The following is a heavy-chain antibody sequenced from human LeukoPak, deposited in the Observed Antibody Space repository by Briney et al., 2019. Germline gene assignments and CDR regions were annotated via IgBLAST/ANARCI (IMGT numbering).Heavy chain of an antibody. Sequence: PSETLSLTCAVSGDSITKYFWSWIRQPLGKGLEWIGHISDRGSTNYNPSLESRVTISVDTSKNQFSLKLRSVTAADTAVYYCASAGYYYGDLDYWGQGTLATVSS. CDR1: GDSITKYF. V-gene: IGHV4-59*01. J-gene: IGHJ4*02. CDR3: ASAGYYYGDLDY. D-gene: IGHD4-17*01. CDR2: ISDRGST.